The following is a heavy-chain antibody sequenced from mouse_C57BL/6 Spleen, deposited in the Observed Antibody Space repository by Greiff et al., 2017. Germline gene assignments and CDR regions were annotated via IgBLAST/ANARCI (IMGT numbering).Heavy chain of an antibody. CDR2: IDPENGDT. J-gene: IGHJ3*01. CDR1: GFNIKDYY. Sequence: DVKLQESGAELVRPGASVKLSCTASGFNIKDYYMHWVKQRPEQGLEWIGWIDPENGDTEYASKFQGKATITADTSSNTAYLQLSSLTSEDTAVYYCTSYYCNYGFDYWGQGTLVTVSA. V-gene: IGHV14-4*01. D-gene: IGHD2-1*01. CDR3: TSYYCNYGFDY.